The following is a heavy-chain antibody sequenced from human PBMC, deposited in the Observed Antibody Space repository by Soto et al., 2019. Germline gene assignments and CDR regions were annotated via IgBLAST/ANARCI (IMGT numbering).Heavy chain of an antibody. CDR1: GGSISSGDYY. J-gene: IGHJ4*02. Sequence: QVQLQESGPGLVKPSQTLSLSCTVSGGSISSGDYYWSWIRQPPGKGLEWIGYIYHSGSTYYNPSVKSRVTISVDTSKNQFSLKLSSVTAADTAVYYCARGYCSGGSCYTSLLLYYFDYWGQGTLVTVSS. CDR2: IYHSGST. D-gene: IGHD2-15*01. CDR3: ARGYCSGGSCYTSLLLYYFDY. V-gene: IGHV4-30-4*01.